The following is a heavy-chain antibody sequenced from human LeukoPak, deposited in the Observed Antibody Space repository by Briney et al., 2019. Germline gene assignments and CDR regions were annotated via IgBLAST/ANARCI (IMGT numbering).Heavy chain of an antibody. CDR2: ISGSGGST. V-gene: IGHV3-23*01. Sequence: PGGSLRLSCAASGFTFSNAWMNWVRQAPGKGLEWVSAISGSGGSTYYADSVKGRFTISRDNSKNTLYLQMNSLRAEDTAVYYCAKGGYCSSTSCYHNWFDPWGQGTLVTVSS. CDR3: AKGGYCSSTSCYHNWFDP. D-gene: IGHD2-2*01. CDR1: GFTFSNAW. J-gene: IGHJ5*02.